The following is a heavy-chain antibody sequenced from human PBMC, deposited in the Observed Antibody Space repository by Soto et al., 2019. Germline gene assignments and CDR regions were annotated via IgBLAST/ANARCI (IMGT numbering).Heavy chain of an antibody. CDR2: IYYSGST. Sequence: SETLSLTCTVSGGAISSYYWSWIRQPPGKGLEWIGYIYYSGSTNYNPSLKSRVTILVDTSKNQFSLKLSSVTAADTAVYYCARRYGYAFDIWGQGTMVTVSS. V-gene: IGHV4-59*01. CDR3: ARRYGYAFDI. D-gene: IGHD4-17*01. CDR1: GGAISSYY. J-gene: IGHJ3*02.